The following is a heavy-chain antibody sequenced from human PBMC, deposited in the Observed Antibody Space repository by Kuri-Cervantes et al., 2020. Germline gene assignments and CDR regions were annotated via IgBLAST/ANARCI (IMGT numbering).Heavy chain of an antibody. Sequence: LSLTCAASGFTFSSYSMNWVRQAPGKGLEWVSYISSSGSTIYYADSVKGRFTISRDNSKNSLYLQMNSLRAEDTAVYYCARAHYYGSGSLSWFDPWGQGTLVTVSS. D-gene: IGHD3-10*01. CDR3: ARAHYYGSGSLSWFDP. J-gene: IGHJ5*02. CDR1: GFTFSSYS. V-gene: IGHV3-48*01. CDR2: ISSSGSTI.